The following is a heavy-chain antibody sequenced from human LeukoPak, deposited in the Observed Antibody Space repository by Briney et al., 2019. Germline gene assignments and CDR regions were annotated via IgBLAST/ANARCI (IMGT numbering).Heavy chain of an antibody. Sequence: GSLRLSCAASGFSFSTYAMSWIRQPPGKGLEWIGEINHSGSTNYNPSLKSRVTISVDTSKNQFSLKLSSVTAADTAVYYCARGDYGDYVFAYWGQGTLVTVSS. V-gene: IGHV4-34*01. J-gene: IGHJ4*02. D-gene: IGHD4-17*01. CDR1: GFSFSTYA. CDR2: INHSGST. CDR3: ARGDYGDYVFAY.